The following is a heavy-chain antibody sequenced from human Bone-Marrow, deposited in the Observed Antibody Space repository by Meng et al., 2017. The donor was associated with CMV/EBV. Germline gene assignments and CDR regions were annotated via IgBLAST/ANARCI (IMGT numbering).Heavy chain of an antibody. CDR2: INHSGST. Sequence: QVQLHPWGAVLLKPSETLSLTCAVYGGSFSGYYWSWIRQTPGKGLEWIGEINHSGSTNYNPSLKSRVTISVDTSKNQFSLKLSSVTAADTAVYYCARGVDYYDSSGYYYWGQGTLVTVAS. V-gene: IGHV4-34*01. CDR1: GGSFSGYY. J-gene: IGHJ4*02. D-gene: IGHD3-22*01. CDR3: ARGVDYYDSSGYYY.